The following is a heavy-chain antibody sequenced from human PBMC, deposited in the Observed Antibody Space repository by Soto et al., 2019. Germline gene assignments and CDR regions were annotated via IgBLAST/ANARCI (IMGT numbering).Heavy chain of an antibody. D-gene: IGHD4-17*01. Sequence: GGSLRLSCAASGFTFSSYGMHWVRQAPGKGLEWVAVISYDGSNKYYADSVKGRFTISRDNSKNTLYLQMSSLRAEDTAVYYCAKEHGDYYYYYGMDVWGQGTTVTVSS. CDR2: ISYDGSNK. J-gene: IGHJ6*02. CDR3: AKEHGDYYYYYGMDV. CDR1: GFTFSSYG. V-gene: IGHV3-30*18.